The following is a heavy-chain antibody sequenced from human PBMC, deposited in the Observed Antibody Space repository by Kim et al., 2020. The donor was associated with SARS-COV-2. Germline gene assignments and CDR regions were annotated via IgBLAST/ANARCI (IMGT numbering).Heavy chain of an antibody. Sequence: GGSLRLSCAASGFTFDDYAMHWVRQAPGKGLEWVSGISWNSGSIGYADSVKGRFTISRDNAKNSLYLQMNSLRAEDTALYYCAKDIWFGELSHDAFDIWGQGTMVTVSS. J-gene: IGHJ3*02. CDR1: GFTFDDYA. V-gene: IGHV3-9*01. CDR3: AKDIWFGELSHDAFDI. CDR2: ISWNSGSI. D-gene: IGHD3-10*01.